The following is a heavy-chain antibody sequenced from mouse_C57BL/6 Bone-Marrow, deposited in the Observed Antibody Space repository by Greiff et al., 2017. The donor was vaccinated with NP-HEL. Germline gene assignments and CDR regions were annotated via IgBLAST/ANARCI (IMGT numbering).Heavy chain of an antibody. V-gene: IGHV1-50*01. D-gene: IGHD2-1*01. CDR2: IDPSDGYT. CDR3: ARVYYRTWMDY. CDR1: GYTFTSYW. Sequence: QVQLQQPGAELVKPGASVKLSCKASGYTFTSYWMQWVKQRPGQGLEWIGEIDPSDGYTNYNQKFKGKATLTVDTSSRTASMPLSRLTSEVSAVNDWARVYYRTWMDYWGQGTSVTVSS. J-gene: IGHJ4*01.